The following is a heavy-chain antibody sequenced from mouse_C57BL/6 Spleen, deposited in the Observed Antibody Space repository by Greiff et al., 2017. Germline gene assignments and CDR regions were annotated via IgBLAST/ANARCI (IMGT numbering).Heavy chain of an antibody. CDR1: GYTFTSYW. CDR2: IDPSDSYT. J-gene: IGHJ2*01. Sequence: QVQLQQPGAELVKPGASVKLSCKASGYTFTSYWMQWVKQRPGQGLEWIGEIDPSDSYTNYNQKFKGKATLTVDTSSSTAYMQLSSLRSEDSAVYYCARSPYYGNSYYFDDWGQGTTLTVSS. CDR3: ARSPYYGNSYYFDD. V-gene: IGHV1-50*01. D-gene: IGHD2-10*01.